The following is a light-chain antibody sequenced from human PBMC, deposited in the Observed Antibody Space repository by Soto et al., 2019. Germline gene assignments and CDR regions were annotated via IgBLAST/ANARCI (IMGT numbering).Light chain of an antibody. CDR3: LLTYSGSRV. J-gene: IGLJ2*01. CDR1: AGVVTSGHY. Sequence: QAVVTQEPSLTVSPGGTVTLTCGSSAGVVTSGHYPYWFQQKPGQAPRTLIYDINNKHSWTPARFSGSLLGGKAALTLSGAQPEDEADYYCLLTYSGSRVFGGGTKVTVL. V-gene: IGLV7-46*01. CDR2: DIN.